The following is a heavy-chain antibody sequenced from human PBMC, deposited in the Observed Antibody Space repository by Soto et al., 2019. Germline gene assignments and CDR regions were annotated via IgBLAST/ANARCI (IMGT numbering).Heavy chain of an antibody. CDR2: IYKSTTT. Sequence: PSETLSLTCSVSGDSISTVDYFWAWIRQPPGQALEYIGYIYKSTTTYYNPSFESRVAISLETSKSQFSLNVTSVTAADTAVYFCARGRYCLTGRCFPNWFDSWGQG. D-gene: IGHD2-15*01. J-gene: IGHJ5*02. V-gene: IGHV4-30-4*01. CDR3: ARGRYCLTGRCFPNWFDS. CDR1: GDSISTVDYF.